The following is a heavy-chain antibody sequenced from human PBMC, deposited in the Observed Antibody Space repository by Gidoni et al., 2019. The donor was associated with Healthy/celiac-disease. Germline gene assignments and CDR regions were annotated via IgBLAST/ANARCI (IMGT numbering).Heavy chain of an antibody. V-gene: IGHV4-34*01. CDR1: GGSFSGYY. J-gene: IGHJ4*02. CDR2: INHSGST. D-gene: IGHD3-9*01. CDR3: ARGWLPILDY. Sequence: QVQLQQWGAGLLKPSETLSLTCAVYGGSFSGYYWSWNRQPPGKGLEWIGEINHSGSTNYNPSLKSRVTISVDTSKNQFSLKLSSVTAADTAVYYCARGWLPILDYWGQGTLVTVSS.